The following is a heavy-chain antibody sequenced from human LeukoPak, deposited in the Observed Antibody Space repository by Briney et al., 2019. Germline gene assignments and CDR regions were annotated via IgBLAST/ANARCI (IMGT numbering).Heavy chain of an antibody. Sequence: ASVKVSCKASGYTFTSYDINWVRQATGQGLEWMGWMNPNSGNTGYAQKFQGRVTMTRNTSISTAYMELSSLRSEDTAVYYCATGPGGATTFPGYFQHWGQGTLVTVSS. J-gene: IGHJ1*01. CDR1: GYTFTSYD. CDR3: ATGPGGATTFPGYFQH. V-gene: IGHV1-8*01. D-gene: IGHD1-26*01. CDR2: MNPNSGNT.